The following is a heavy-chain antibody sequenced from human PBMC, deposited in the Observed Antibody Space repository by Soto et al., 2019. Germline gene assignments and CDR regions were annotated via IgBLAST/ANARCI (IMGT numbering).Heavy chain of an antibody. CDR3: AREVGTSIADRLYAFDV. CDR1: GDSVSSNSAA. J-gene: IGHJ3*01. D-gene: IGHD6-6*01. Sequence: PSQTLSLTCAISGDSVSSNSAAWNWIRQSPSRALEWLGRTYYRSKWYNDYAVSVNSRITINPDTSKNQFSLQLNSVTPEDTAVYYCAREVGTSIADRLYAFDVWGQGTMVKVSS. V-gene: IGHV6-1*01. CDR2: TYYRSKWYN.